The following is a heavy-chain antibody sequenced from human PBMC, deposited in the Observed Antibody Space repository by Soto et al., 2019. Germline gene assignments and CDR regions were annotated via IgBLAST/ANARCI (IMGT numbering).Heavy chain of an antibody. J-gene: IGHJ3*02. Sequence: SETLSLTCTVSGGSISSGGYYWSWIRQHPGKGLEWIGYIYYSGSTYYNPSLKSRVTISVDTSKNQFSVKPSSVTAADTAVYYCARAYCGGDCSPSLGAFDIWGQGTMVTVSS. CDR2: IYYSGST. CDR1: GGSISSGGYY. D-gene: IGHD2-21*02. V-gene: IGHV4-31*03. CDR3: ARAYCGGDCSPSLGAFDI.